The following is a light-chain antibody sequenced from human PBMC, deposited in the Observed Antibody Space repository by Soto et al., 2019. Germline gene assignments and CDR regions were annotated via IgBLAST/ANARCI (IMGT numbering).Light chain of an antibody. CDR2: ASS. CDR3: QQSYIAPWT. CDR1: QTIRKY. Sequence: DFQMTQSPSSLSASVGDRVTITCRASQTIRKYLNWYQQKPGKAPKLLIYASSILQSGVPSRFSGGGSGTDFTLTISSLLPEDFATYYCQQSYIAPWTFGQGTKVDIK. V-gene: IGKV1-39*01. J-gene: IGKJ1*01.